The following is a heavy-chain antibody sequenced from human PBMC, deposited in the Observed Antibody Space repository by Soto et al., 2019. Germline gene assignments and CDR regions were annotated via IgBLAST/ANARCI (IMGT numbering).Heavy chain of an antibody. CDR1: GGSISSGDYY. D-gene: IGHD3-3*01. CDR2: IYYSGST. Sequence: QVQLQESGPGLVKPSQTLSLTCTVSGGSISSGDYYWSWIRQHPGKGLEWIGYIYYSGSTYYNPSLKSRVTXSXDXPKNQFSLKLSAVPAADTAVYYCARWWSGSRQGFDPWGQGTLVTVSS. V-gene: IGHV4-31*03. CDR3: ARWWSGSRQGFDP. J-gene: IGHJ5*02.